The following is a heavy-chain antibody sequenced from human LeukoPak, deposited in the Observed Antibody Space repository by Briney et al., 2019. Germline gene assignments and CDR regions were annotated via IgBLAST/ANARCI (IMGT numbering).Heavy chain of an antibody. CDR2: ISAYNGNT. Sequence: GTSVKVSCKASGYTFTIYGITWVRQAPGQGLEWMGWISAYNGNTNYAQKLQGRVTMTTDTSTSTVYMELRNLRSDDTAVYYCARTPSGSYLDYWGQGTLVTVSS. J-gene: IGHJ4*02. D-gene: IGHD1-26*01. V-gene: IGHV1-18*01. CDR3: ARTPSGSYLDY. CDR1: GYTFTIYG.